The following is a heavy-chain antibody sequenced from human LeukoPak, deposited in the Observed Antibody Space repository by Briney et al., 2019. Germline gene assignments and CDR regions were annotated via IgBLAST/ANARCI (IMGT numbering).Heavy chain of an antibody. Sequence: ASVKVSCKASGYTLTSYGISWVRQAPGQGLEWMGWISAYNGNTNYAQKLQGRVTMTTDTSTSTAYMELRSLRSDDTAVYYCARGRMDCSSTSCYSYFDYWGQGTLVTVSS. D-gene: IGHD2-2*02. CDR2: ISAYNGNT. J-gene: IGHJ4*02. CDR1: GYTLTSYG. CDR3: ARGRMDCSSTSCYSYFDY. V-gene: IGHV1-18*01.